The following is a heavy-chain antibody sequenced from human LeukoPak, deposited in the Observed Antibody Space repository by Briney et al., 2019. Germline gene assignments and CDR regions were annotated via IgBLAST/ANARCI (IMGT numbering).Heavy chain of an antibody. D-gene: IGHD4-17*01. V-gene: IGHV1-18*01. CDR3: ARRVYGDYQYYYYYYGMDV. CDR2: ISAYNGNT. J-gene: IGHJ6*02. CDR1: GYTFTSYG. Sequence: ASVKVSCKASGYTFTSYGISWVRQAPGQGLERMGWISAYNGNTKYVQKLQGRVTMTTDTSTSTAYMELRSLRSDDTAVYYCARRVYGDYQYYYYYYGMDVWGQGTTVTVSS.